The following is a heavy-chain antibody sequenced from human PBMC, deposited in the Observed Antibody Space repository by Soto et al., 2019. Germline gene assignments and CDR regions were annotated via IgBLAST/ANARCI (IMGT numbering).Heavy chain of an antibody. V-gene: IGHV5-51*01. Sequence: PGESLKMSCDCSGYTFSNFWIGWVLQLPGQGLEWMGIIYPGDHETRYSPSFLGKVTISAETSINTAYLQWSSLEASDSAFYFCARSPRSSPYFDFWGQGALVTVSS. CDR3: ARSPRSSPYFDF. CDR2: IYPGDHET. J-gene: IGHJ4*02. D-gene: IGHD6-13*01. CDR1: GYTFSNFW.